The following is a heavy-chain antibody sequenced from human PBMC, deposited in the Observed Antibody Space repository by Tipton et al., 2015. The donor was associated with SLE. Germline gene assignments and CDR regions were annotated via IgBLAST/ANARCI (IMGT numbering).Heavy chain of an antibody. CDR2: VHYSVTT. V-gene: IGHV4-39*07. CDR3: VSQPPGGGPGYQYDMHV. Sequence: TLSLTCAVSGGSISSSCHYWGWIRQPPGKGLEWIGSVHYSVTTYYNPSLESRFTSSVDTSKNEFSLRLNFVTAADTAVYYCVSQPPGGGPGYQYDMHVCGKGTAATVSS. J-gene: IGHJ6*04. CDR1: GGSISSSCHY. D-gene: IGHD1-14*01.